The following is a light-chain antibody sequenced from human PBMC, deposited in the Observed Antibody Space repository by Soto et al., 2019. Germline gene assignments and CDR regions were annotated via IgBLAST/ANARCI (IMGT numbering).Light chain of an antibody. CDR1: NSDVGGYNY. Sequence: QSALTQPASVSGSPGQSITISCTGTNSDVGGYNYVSWYQQHPDKAPKLMIYEVSNRPSGVSNRFSGSKSGSTASLTISGLQADDEAEYYCASYTSTSTSVLFGGGTQLTVL. CDR3: ASYTSTSTSVL. CDR2: EVS. J-gene: IGLJ2*01. V-gene: IGLV2-14*01.